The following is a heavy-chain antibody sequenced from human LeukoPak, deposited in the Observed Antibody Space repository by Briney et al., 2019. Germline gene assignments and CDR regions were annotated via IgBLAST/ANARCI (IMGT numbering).Heavy chain of an antibody. J-gene: IGHJ4*02. CDR3: ASRSGWYYSADY. V-gene: IGHV1-69*05. CDR2: SIPIFGTA. Sequence: SVKVSCKASGGTFSSYAISWVRQAPGQGLEWMGGSIPIFGTANYAQKFQGRVTITTDESTSTAYMEMSSLRSEDTAVYYCASRSGWYYSADYWGQGTLVTVSS. CDR1: GGTFSSYA. D-gene: IGHD6-19*01.